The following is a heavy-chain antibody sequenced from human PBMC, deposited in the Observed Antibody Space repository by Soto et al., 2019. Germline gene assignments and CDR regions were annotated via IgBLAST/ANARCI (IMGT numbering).Heavy chain of an antibody. D-gene: IGHD3-16*01. CDR2: ITPHNGNI. CDR1: GYTFGLYE. V-gene: IGHV1-18*01. CDR3: ARGRGTEAMTGIEYFQH. J-gene: IGHJ1*01. Sequence: QVQLVQSGREVKKPGDSVQVSCQASGYTFGLYEITWVRLAPGQGLEWMGWITPHNGNIKSAQKFQGRVTMTTDTSTTPAYLERRSLRSDDTAVYYCARGRGTEAMTGIEYFQHWGQGTLVTVSS.